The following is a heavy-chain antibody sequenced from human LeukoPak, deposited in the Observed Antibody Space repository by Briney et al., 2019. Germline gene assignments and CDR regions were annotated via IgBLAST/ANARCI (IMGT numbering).Heavy chain of an antibody. CDR3: ASRSGGYYFDF. Sequence: GGSLRLSWAASGFSVSSYNMNWVRQPPGKGLEWVSSISSSGSFIYYADSVKGRFTISEDNAKNSLYLQINSLRAEDTAVYYCASRSGGYYFDFWGQGTLVTVSS. CDR2: ISSSGSFI. V-gene: IGHV3-21*01. D-gene: IGHD1-26*01. J-gene: IGHJ4*02. CDR1: GFSVSSYN.